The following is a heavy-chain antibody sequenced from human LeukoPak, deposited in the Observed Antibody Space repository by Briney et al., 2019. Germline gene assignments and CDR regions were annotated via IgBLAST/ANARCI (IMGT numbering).Heavy chain of an antibody. CDR1: GYTFTGYY. V-gene: IGHV1-2*02. CDR3: ASHYYDYIWGSYRPFDY. CDR2: INPNSGGT. Sequence: ASVKVSCKASGYTFTGYYMHWVRQAPGQGLEWIGWINPNSGGTNYAQKFQGRVTMTRDTSISTAYMELSRLRSDDTAAYYCASHYYDYIWGSYRPFDYWGQGTLVTVSS. J-gene: IGHJ4*02. D-gene: IGHD3-16*02.